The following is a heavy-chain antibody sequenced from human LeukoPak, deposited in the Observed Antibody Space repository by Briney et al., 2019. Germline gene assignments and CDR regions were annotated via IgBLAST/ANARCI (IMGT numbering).Heavy chain of an antibody. V-gene: IGHV1-69*06. D-gene: IGHD2-15*01. CDR3: ARQYCSGGSCRFFDY. CDR1: GYTFTSYG. CDR2: IIPIFGTA. Sequence: SVKVSCKASGYTFTSYGISWVRQAPGQGLEWMGGIIPIFGTANYAQKFQGRVTITADKSTSTAYMELSSLRSEDTAVYYCARQYCSGGSCRFFDYWGQGTLVTVSS. J-gene: IGHJ4*02.